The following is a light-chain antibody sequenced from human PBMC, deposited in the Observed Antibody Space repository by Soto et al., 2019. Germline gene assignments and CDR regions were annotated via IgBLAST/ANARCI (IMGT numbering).Light chain of an antibody. CDR2: KAS. CDR1: QSISSW. J-gene: IGKJ1*01. Sequence: DNKMTQSPSTLSASVGDRVTITCRASQSISSWLAWYQQKPGKAPKLLIYKASSLESGVPSRFSGSGSGTEFTLPISSLQPDDFATYYCQHLWTFGQGTKVDIK. CDR3: QHLWT. V-gene: IGKV1-5*03.